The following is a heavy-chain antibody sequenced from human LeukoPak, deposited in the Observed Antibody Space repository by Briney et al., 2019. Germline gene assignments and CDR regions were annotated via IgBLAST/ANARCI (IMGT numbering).Heavy chain of an antibody. CDR1: GGTFSSYA. V-gene: IGHV1-69*06. D-gene: IGHD4-17*01. J-gene: IGHJ4*02. Sequence: SVKVSCKASGGTFSSYAISWVRQAPGQGLEWMGGIIPIFGTANYAQKFQGRVTTAADKSTSTAYTELSSLRSEDTAVYYCASGMTTVTTRQFDYWGQGTLVTVSS. CDR3: ASGMTTVTTRQFDY. CDR2: IIPIFGTA.